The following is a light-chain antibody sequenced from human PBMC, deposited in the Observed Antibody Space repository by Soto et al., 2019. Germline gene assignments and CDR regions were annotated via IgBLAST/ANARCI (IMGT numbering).Light chain of an antibody. CDR2: GAS. Sequence: EIVMTQYPATLAVSPGKRATVSCRASQSVSSNLAWYQQKPGQAPRLLIYGASTRATGIPARFSGSGSGTEFTLTISCRQSEDFAVYYCQQYNNWPRTFGQGTKLDI. CDR3: QQYNNWPRT. V-gene: IGKV3-15*01. CDR1: QSVSSN. J-gene: IGKJ1*01.